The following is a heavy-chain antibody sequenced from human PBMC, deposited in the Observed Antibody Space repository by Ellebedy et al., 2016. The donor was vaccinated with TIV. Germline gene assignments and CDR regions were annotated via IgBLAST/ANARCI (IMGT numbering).Heavy chain of an antibody. V-gene: IGHV1-46*01. J-gene: IGHJ6*02. CDR3: ARDPGSGSYLSYYYYGMDV. Sequence: AASVKVSCKASGYSFSSYYVHWVRQAPGQGLEWLGIINPSSGGAVYAQNCEGRVSMTRDTSTSTVYMELSSLRSEDTAVYYCARDPGSGSYLSYYYYGMDVWGQGTTVTVSS. CDR1: GYSFSSYY. CDR2: INPSSGGA. D-gene: IGHD1-26*01.